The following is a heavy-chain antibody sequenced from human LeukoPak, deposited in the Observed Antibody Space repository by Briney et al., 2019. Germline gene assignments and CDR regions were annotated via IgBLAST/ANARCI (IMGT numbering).Heavy chain of an antibody. D-gene: IGHD3-22*01. CDR3: AKGDYYDSSGTSALDY. J-gene: IGHJ4*02. Sequence: GRSLRLSCAASGFTFDDYAMHWVRQAPGKGLEWVSGINWNSGNIAYADSVKGRFTISRDNAKNSLYLQMNSLRAEDMALYYCAKGDYYDSSGTSALDYWGQGTLVTVSS. V-gene: IGHV3-9*03. CDR2: INWNSGNI. CDR1: GFTFDDYA.